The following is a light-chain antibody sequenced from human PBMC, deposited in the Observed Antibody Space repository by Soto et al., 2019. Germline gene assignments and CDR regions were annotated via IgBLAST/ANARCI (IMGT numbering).Light chain of an antibody. CDR1: SRDVGGYNY. V-gene: IGLV1-51*01. CDR3: GTWDSSLSAGV. J-gene: IGLJ3*02. Sequence: QSALTQPASVSGSPGQSITISCTGTSRDVGGYNYVSWYQQYPGKAPKLLIYDNNKRPSGIPDRFSGSKSGTSATLGITGLQTGDEADYYCGTWDSSLSAGVFGGGTKLTVL. CDR2: DNN.